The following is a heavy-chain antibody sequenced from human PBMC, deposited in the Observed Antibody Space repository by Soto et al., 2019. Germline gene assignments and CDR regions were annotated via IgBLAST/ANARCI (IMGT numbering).Heavy chain of an antibody. CDR2: INAGNGNT. CDR3: ARAGDYDILTGYNY. CDR1: GYSLTSYA. V-gene: IGHV1-3*01. Sequence: ASVKVSWKASGYSLTSYAMHCVRHAPGQRLEWMGWINAGNGNTKYSQKFQGRVTITRDTSASTAYMELSSLRSEDTAVYYCARAGDYDILTGYNYWGQGTLVTVSS. D-gene: IGHD3-9*01. J-gene: IGHJ4*02.